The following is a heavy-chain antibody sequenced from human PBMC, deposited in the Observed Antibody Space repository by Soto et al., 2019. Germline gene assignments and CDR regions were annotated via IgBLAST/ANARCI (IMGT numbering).Heavy chain of an antibody. V-gene: IGHV3-30*18. D-gene: IGHD5-12*01. Sequence: GGSLRLSCAASGFTFSSYGMHWVRQAPGKGLEWVAVISYDGSNKYYADSVKGRFTISRDNSKNTLYLQMNSLRAEDTAVYYCAKDTARGYSGYDWLFGYWGQGTLVTVSS. CDR2: ISYDGSNK. CDR3: AKDTARGYSGYDWLFGY. J-gene: IGHJ4*02. CDR1: GFTFSSYG.